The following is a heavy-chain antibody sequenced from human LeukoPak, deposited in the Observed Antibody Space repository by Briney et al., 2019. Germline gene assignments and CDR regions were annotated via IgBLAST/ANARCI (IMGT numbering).Heavy chain of an antibody. Sequence: SETLSLTCTVSGGSISSYYWSWIRPPPGKGLEWNGYIYYSGSTNYNPSLKSRVTISVDTSKNQFSLKLSSVTAADTAVYYCARHPLGYYGSGTYYNGGYFDYWGQGTLVTVSS. V-gene: IGHV4-59*08. CDR1: GGSISSYY. D-gene: IGHD3-10*01. CDR3: ARHPLGYYGSGTYYNGGYFDY. CDR2: IYYSGST. J-gene: IGHJ4*02.